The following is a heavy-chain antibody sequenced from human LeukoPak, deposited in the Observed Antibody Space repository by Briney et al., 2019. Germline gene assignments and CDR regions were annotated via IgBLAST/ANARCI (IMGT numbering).Heavy chain of an antibody. CDR3: AKDQGPDYYDSSVDY. D-gene: IGHD3-22*01. CDR2: IRYDGSNK. CDR1: GFTFSSYG. Sequence: GGSLRLSCAASGFTFSSYGMHWVRQAPGKGLEWVSFIRYDGSNKYYADSVKGRFTISRDNSKNTLYLQMNSVRAEDTAVYYCAKDQGPDYYDSSVDYWGQGTLVTVSS. V-gene: IGHV3-30*02. J-gene: IGHJ4*02.